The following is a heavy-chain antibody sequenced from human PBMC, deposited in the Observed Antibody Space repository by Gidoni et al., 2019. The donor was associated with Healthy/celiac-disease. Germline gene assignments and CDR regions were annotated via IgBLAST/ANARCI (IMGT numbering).Heavy chain of an antibody. CDR3: ARVPTGGTYYYYYYMDV. CDR2: IYYSGST. D-gene: IGHD1-1*01. CDR1: GGSISSHY. V-gene: IGHV4-59*11. Sequence: QVQLQESGPGLVKPSETLSLTCTVSGGSISSHYWSWIRQPPGKGLEWIGYIYYSGSTNYNPSLKSRVTISVDTSKNQFSLKLSSVTAADTAVYYCARVPTGGTYYYYYYMDVWGKGTTVTVSS. J-gene: IGHJ6*03.